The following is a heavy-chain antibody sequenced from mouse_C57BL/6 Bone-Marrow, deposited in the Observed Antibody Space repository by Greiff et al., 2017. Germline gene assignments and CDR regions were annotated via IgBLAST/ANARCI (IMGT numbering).Heavy chain of an antibody. J-gene: IGHJ4*01. CDR3: ARKLFYALDY. CDR1: GFSLTSYG. V-gene: IGHV2-2*01. CDR2: IWSGGST. Sequence: VQLQESGPGLVQPSQSLSITCTVSGFSLTSYGVHWVRQSPGKGLEWLGVIWSGGSTAYNAAFISKLSISMDNSKSTVFFKMNSLQAYDTARYYCARKLFYALDYWGQGTSVTVSS.